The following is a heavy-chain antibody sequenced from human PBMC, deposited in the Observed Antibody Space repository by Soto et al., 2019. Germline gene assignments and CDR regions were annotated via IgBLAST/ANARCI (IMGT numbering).Heavy chain of an antibody. Sequence: GGSLRLSCAASGFSFSSYAMSWVRRAPGKGLEWVSAISGSGGSTYYADSVKGRFTISRDNSKDTLYLQMISLRAEDTAVYYCAKDKYSHDYAADDPFDHWGQGTLVTVSS. CDR1: GFSFSSYA. V-gene: IGHV3-23*01. CDR3: AKDKYSHDYAADDPFDH. D-gene: IGHD3-16*01. CDR2: ISGSGGST. J-gene: IGHJ4*02.